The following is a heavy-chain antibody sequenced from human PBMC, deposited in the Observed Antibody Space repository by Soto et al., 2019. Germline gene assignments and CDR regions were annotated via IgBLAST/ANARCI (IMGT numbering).Heavy chain of an antibody. CDR2: VSPNGQGI. D-gene: IGHD3-10*01. V-gene: IGHV3-23*01. Sequence: PGGSLRRSCAASGFTLGRYGMSWVRQAPGKGLEWVSAVSPNGQGIYYADSVRGRFTISRDFSKNTVFLHMDSLRAEDTAVYYCAKDRDYPRDYFHYWGQGTLVTVSS. CDR1: GFTLGRYG. J-gene: IGHJ4*02. CDR3: AKDRDYPRDYFHY.